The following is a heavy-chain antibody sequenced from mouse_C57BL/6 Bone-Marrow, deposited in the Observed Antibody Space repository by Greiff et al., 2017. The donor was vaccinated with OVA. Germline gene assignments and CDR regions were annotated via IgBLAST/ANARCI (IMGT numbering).Heavy chain of an antibody. V-gene: IGHV14-4*01. J-gene: IGHJ2*01. D-gene: IGHD4-1*01. CDR3: TTELGRFDY. CDR1: GFNIKDDY. CDR2: IDPENGDT. Sequence: EVQGVESGAELVRPGASVKLSCTASGFNIKDDYMHWVKQRPEQGLEWIGWIDPENGDTEDASKFQGKATITAYTSSNTAYLQLSSLTSEDTAVYYGTTELGRFDYWGQGTTLTVSS.